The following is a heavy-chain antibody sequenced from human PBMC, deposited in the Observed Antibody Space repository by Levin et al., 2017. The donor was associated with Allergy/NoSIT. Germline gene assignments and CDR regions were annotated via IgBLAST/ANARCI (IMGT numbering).Heavy chain of an antibody. D-gene: IGHD3-16*01. Sequence: ASVKVSCKASGYSFTDYYLHWVRQAPGQGLEWMGWINPNNGDTNYAQKFQGRVIMTRDTSISTAYMEMSRLTSDDRALYYCTGGHGGLDPWGPGTLVTVSS. J-gene: IGHJ5*02. CDR1: GYSFTDYY. CDR3: TGGHGGLDP. CDR2: INPNNGDT. V-gene: IGHV1-2*02.